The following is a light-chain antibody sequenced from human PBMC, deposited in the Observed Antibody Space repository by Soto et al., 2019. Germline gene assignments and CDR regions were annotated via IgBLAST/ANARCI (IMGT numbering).Light chain of an antibody. CDR2: GAS. J-gene: IGKJ1*01. Sequence: ENVLTQSPGTLSLSPGASATLSCMAIQSVSSSYLAWYQQKPGQAPRLLIYGASSRATGIPDRFSGSGSGADFTLTISRLQPEDLAVYYCQQYGSSPWTFGQGNKG. V-gene: IGKV3-20*01. CDR3: QQYGSSPWT. CDR1: QSVSSSY.